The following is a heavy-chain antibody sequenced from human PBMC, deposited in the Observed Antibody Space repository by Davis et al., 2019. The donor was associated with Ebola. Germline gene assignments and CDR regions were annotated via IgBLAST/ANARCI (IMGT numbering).Heavy chain of an antibody. D-gene: IGHD1-26*01. CDR1: GVTLTSYS. CDR2: VIPILGTA. V-gene: IGHV1-69*08. Sequence: AASVKVSCKASGVTLTSYSINWVRQAPGQGLEWIGGVIPILGTAKNAQEFQGRVSITADKSTSTAYMELSSLRSEDTAVYYCARGVNWDYYYYYGMDVWGQGTTVTVSS. J-gene: IGHJ6*02. CDR3: ARGVNWDYYYYYGMDV.